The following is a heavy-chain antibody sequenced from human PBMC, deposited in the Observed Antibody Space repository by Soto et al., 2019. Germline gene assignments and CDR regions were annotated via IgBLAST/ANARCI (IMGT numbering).Heavy chain of an antibody. CDR3: ARCYVDNWNYCNWFDP. V-gene: IGHV4-61*08. CDR2: IYYSGST. Sequence: SETLSLTCTVSGGSISSGGYYWSWIRQHPGKGLEWIGYIYYSGSTNYNPSLKSRVTISVDTSKNQFSLKLSSVTAADTAVYYCARCYVDNWNYCNWFDPWGQGTLVTVSS. J-gene: IGHJ5*02. D-gene: IGHD1-7*01. CDR1: GGSISSGGYY.